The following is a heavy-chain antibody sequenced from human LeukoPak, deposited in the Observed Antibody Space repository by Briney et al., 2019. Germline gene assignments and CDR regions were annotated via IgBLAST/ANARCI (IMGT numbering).Heavy chain of an antibody. J-gene: IGHJ2*01. D-gene: IGHD3-10*01. CDR3: ARVGDHYHWYLDV. V-gene: IGHV3-53*01. CDR2: LYSGGST. Sequence: PGGSLRPSCAASGFSVCTNYMNWVRQAPGKGLEWVSILYSGGSTYYADSVKGRFIVSRDNSKNTLYLRMNALRVEDTAVYYCARVGDHYHWYLDVWGRGTLVTLSS. CDR1: GFSVCTNY.